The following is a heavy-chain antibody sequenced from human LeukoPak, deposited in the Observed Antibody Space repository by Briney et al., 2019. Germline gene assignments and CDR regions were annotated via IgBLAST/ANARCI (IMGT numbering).Heavy chain of an antibody. Sequence: SETLSLTCTVSGGSISSYYWSWIRQPPGKGLEWIGYIYYSGSTNYNPSLKSRVTISVDTSKNQFSLKLSSVTAADTAVYYCARLRGYSTGYYGMDVRGQGTTVTVSS. D-gene: IGHD5-18*01. V-gene: IGHV4-59*08. J-gene: IGHJ6*02. CDR2: IYYSGST. CDR1: GGSISSYY. CDR3: ARLRGYSTGYYGMDV.